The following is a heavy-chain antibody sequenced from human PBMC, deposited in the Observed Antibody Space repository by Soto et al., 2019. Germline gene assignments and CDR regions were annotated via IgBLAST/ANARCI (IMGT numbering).Heavy chain of an antibody. CDR1: GFTFSNYW. Sequence: GGSLRLSCAASGFTFSNYWMHWVRQAPGKGLVWVSRINSDGSSTNYADSVKGRITISRDNARNTLYLQMSSLRAEDTAVYYCTTIHSYMDVWGKGTTVTVSS. V-gene: IGHV3-74*01. CDR3: TTIHSYMDV. J-gene: IGHJ6*03. CDR2: INSDGSST.